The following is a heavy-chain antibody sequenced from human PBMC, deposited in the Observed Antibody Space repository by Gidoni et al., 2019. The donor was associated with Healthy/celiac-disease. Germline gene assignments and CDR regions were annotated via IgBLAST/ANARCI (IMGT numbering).Heavy chain of an antibody. CDR1: GFSLSTSGVG. CDR3: AHSKVNYDFWSAYFDY. J-gene: IGHJ4*02. D-gene: IGHD3-3*01. CDR2: IYWNDDK. V-gene: IGHV2-5*01. Sequence: QITLKESGPTLVKPTQTLTLTCTFSGFSLSTSGVGVGWIRQPPGKALEWLALIYWNDDKRYSPSLKSRLTITKDTYKNQVVLTMTNMDPVDTATYYCAHSKVNYDFWSAYFDYWGQGTLVTVSS.